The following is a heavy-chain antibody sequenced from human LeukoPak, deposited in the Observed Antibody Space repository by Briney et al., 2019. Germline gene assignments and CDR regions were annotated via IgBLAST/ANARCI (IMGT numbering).Heavy chain of an antibody. CDR1: GGTFSSYA. CDR3: ASGGHSSSWHAPFDY. J-gene: IGHJ4*02. D-gene: IGHD6-13*01. CDR2: IIPIFGTA. Sequence: GASVKVSCKASGGTFSSYAISWVRQAPGQGLEWMGRIIPIFGTANYAQKFQGRVTITTDESTSTAYMELSSLRSEDTAVYYCASGGHSSSWHAPFDYWGQGTLVTVSS. V-gene: IGHV1-69*05.